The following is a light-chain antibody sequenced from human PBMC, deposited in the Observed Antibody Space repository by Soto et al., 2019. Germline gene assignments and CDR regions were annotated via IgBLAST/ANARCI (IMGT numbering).Light chain of an antibody. V-gene: IGLV2-14*01. CDR2: DVS. J-gene: IGLJ1*01. CDR1: SSDVGGYNY. Sequence: QSALTQPASVSGSPGQSITISCTGTSSDVGGYNYVSWYQQHPGKAPKLMIYDVSNRPSGVSNRFSGSKSGNTASLTISGLQAEDEVDYYCSSYTSSSTYVFGTGIKVTVL. CDR3: SSYTSSSTYV.